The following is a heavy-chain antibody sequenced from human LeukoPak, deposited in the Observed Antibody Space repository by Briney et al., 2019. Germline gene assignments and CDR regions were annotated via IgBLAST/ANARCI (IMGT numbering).Heavy chain of an antibody. CDR2: INPSGGST. CDR3: ARDLIAAAA. CDR1: GYTFTSYY. J-gene: IGHJ3*01. Sequence: ASVKVSCKASGYTFTSYYMHWVRQAPGQGLEWMGIINPSGGSTSYAQKFQGRVTMTRNTSISTAYMELSSLRSEDTAVYYCARDLIAAAAWGQGTMVTVSS. D-gene: IGHD6-13*01. V-gene: IGHV1-46*01.